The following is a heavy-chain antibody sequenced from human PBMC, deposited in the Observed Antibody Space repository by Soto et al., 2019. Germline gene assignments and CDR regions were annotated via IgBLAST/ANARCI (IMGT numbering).Heavy chain of an antibody. V-gene: IGHV4-34*01. CDR3: ARMRSEDHHPTLPTKYFDY. J-gene: IGHJ4*02. Sequence: SETLSLTCAVYGGSFSGYYWSWIRQPPGKGLEWIGEINHSGSTNYNPSLKSRVTISVDTSKNQFSLKLSSVTAADTAVYYCARMRSEDHHPTLPTKYFDYWGQGTLVTVSS. CDR2: INHSGST. CDR1: GGSFSGYY.